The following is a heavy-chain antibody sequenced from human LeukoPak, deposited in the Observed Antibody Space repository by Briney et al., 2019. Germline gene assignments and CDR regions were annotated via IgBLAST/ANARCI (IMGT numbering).Heavy chain of an antibody. V-gene: IGHV4-39*01. Sequence: ASETLSLTCTVSGASISNSFYYWGWIRQPPGKGLEWIGSINYSGSTYYNPSLKSRVTMSLDTSKNQFSLKLSSVTAADTAVYYCARGIPHQYSYGYGATDYYYYMDVWGKGTTVTVSS. CDR1: GASISNSFYY. D-gene: IGHD5-18*01. CDR3: ARGIPHQYSYGYGATDYYYYMDV. CDR2: INYSGST. J-gene: IGHJ6*03.